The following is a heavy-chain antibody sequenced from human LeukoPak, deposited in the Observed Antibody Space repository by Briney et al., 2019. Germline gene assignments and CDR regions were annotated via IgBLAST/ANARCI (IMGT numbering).Heavy chain of an antibody. Sequence: GGSLGLSCAASGFTFSSYAMSWVRQAPGKGLEWVSAISGSGGSTYYADSVKGRFTISRDNAKNSLYLQMNSLRAEDTAVYYCASGITGATAYWGQGTLVTVSS. V-gene: IGHV3-23*01. CDR2: ISGSGGST. CDR3: ASGITGATAY. D-gene: IGHD1-7*01. CDR1: GFTFSSYA. J-gene: IGHJ4*02.